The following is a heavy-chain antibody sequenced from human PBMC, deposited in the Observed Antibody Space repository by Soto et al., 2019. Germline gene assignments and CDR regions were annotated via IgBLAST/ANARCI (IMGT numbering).Heavy chain of an antibody. D-gene: IGHD5-12*01. Sequence: EVQLVESGGGLVKPGGSLRLSCVASGFTFSRYSMSWVRQAPGKGLEWVSLISSSSSHIYYADSVKGRFTVSRDNAKNSLYLQMNSLGAEDTAVYYCARREYSESYRLPFDYGGQGTLVTVSS. CDR1: GFTFSRYS. J-gene: IGHJ4*02. V-gene: IGHV3-21*01. CDR3: ARREYSESYRLPFDY. CDR2: ISSSSSHI.